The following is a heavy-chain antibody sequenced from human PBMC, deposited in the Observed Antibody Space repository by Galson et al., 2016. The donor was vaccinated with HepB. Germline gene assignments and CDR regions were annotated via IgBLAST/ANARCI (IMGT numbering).Heavy chain of an antibody. J-gene: IGHJ5*02. CDR1: GFTFSNYW. CDR2: IKEDGSEK. CDR3: ARAGGTVYYHDSSGYST. Sequence: SLRLSCAASGFTFSNYWMSWVRKAPGKGLEWVANIKEDGSEKYYVDSVKGRFTISRDNAKNSLYLQMNSLRAEDTAVYYCARAGGTVYYHDSSGYSTWGQGTLVTVSS. D-gene: IGHD3-22*01. V-gene: IGHV3-7*01.